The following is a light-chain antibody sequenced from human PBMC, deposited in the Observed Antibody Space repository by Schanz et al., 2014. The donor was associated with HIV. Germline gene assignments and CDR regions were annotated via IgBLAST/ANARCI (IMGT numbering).Light chain of an antibody. V-gene: IGLV1-40*01. Sequence: QSVLTQPPSASGTPGQRVTISCTGSSSNIGTGYDVHWYQQLPGTAPKLLIYGNNNRPSGVPDRFSGSKSGTSASLAITGLQAEDETDYYCQSYDSGLSCWVFGGGTKLTVL. CDR1: SSNIGTGYD. J-gene: IGLJ3*02. CDR3: QSYDSGLSCWV. CDR2: GNN.